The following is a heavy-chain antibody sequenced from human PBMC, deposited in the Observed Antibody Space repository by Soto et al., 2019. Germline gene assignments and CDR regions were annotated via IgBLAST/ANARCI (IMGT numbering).Heavy chain of an antibody. CDR3: ARTRRAGTTGDYLDY. D-gene: IGHD1-1*01. V-gene: IGHV1-69*05. J-gene: IGHJ4*02. CDR1: GGTFTTYA. Sequence: QVQLVQSGAEVKKPGSSVKVSCKASGGTFTTYAISWVRQAPGQGLEWMGGIIPIFGTTNYGQDDQGRVSTTPGAYTSTACMELMPRRPEGRAVYYSARTRRAGTTGDYLDYWGSATGVTVSS. CDR2: IIPIFGTT.